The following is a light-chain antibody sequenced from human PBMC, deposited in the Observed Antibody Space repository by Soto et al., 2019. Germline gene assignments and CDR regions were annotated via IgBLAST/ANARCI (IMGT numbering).Light chain of an antibody. CDR3: CSYAGSSTLV. J-gene: IGLJ2*01. Sequence: SVLTQPASVSGSPGQSITISCTGTSSDVASYNLVSWYQQHPGKAPKLMIYEGSKRPSGVSNRFSGSKSANTASLTISGLQAEDEAEYYCCSYAGSSTLVFGGGTKVTVL. CDR1: SSDVASYNL. V-gene: IGLV2-23*01. CDR2: EGS.